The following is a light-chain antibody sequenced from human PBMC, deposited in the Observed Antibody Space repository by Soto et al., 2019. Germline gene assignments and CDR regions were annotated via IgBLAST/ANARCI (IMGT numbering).Light chain of an antibody. CDR2: EGN. J-gene: IGLJ3*02. Sequence: QSALTQPASVSGSPGQSITISCTGTSSDVGSYNLVSWYQQHPGKAPKLMIYEGNKRPSGVSNRFSGSKSGNTASLTISGLQAEDEADYYCCSYAASSTFWVFGGGTKVTVL. CDR1: SSDVGSYNL. V-gene: IGLV2-23*03. CDR3: CSYAASSTFWV.